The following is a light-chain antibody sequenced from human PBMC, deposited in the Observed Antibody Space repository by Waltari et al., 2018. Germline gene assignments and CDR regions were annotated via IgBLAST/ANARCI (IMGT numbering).Light chain of an antibody. CDR1: HNIGGR. CDR3: HHSNSLPYS. CDR2: YAS. Sequence: EIVLTQPPAFQSVTPMERVTTTCRASHNIGGRLHWYQQKPEQAPKVLIIYASHSFSGVPSRFSGSGSGTDFTLTINSLEAEDAATYYCHHSNSLPYSFGQGTKLEI. J-gene: IGKJ2*01. V-gene: IGKV6-21*01.